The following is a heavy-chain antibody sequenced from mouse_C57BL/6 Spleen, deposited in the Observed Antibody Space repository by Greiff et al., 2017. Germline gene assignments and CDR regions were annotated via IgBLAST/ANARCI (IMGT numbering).Heavy chain of an antibody. D-gene: IGHD2-4*01. V-gene: IGHV14-4*01. Sequence: EVQLQQSGAELVRPGASVKLSCTASGFNIKDDYMHWVKQRPEQGLEWIGWIDPENGDTEYASKFQGKATITADTSSNTAYLQLSSLTSEDTAVYYCTTGDYDPLFAYWGQGTLVTVSA. J-gene: IGHJ3*01. CDR1: GFNIKDDY. CDR3: TTGDYDPLFAY. CDR2: IDPENGDT.